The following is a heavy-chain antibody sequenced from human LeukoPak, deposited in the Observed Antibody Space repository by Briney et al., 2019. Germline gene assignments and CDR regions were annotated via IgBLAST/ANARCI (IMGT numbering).Heavy chain of an antibody. Sequence: GGSLRLSCAASGFTFSSYSMNWVRQAPGKGLEWVSSISSSSSYIYYADSVKGRFTISRDNAKNSLYLQMNSLRAEDTAVYYCASGYYYDGSGSNAFDIWGQGTMVTVSS. CDR1: GFTFSSYS. CDR2: ISSSSSYI. D-gene: IGHD3-22*01. V-gene: IGHV3-21*01. CDR3: ASGYYYDGSGSNAFDI. J-gene: IGHJ3*02.